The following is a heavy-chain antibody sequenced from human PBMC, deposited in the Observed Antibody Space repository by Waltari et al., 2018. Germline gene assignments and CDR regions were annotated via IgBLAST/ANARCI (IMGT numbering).Heavy chain of an antibody. CDR3: ASFFDGLLDS. D-gene: IGHD3-9*01. Sequence: QVQLQESGPGRVKSSETLSLTCTVSGYSISSGYYWGWIRQRPGQGLEWIGRSYHSGRPTYTPALKRRVTRSVDTSKNQLSRELSSVTAADTAVYYCASFFDGLLDSWGQRTLVTVSS. CDR1: GYSISSGYY. CDR2: SYHSGRP. J-gene: IGHJ4*02. V-gene: IGHV4-38-2*02.